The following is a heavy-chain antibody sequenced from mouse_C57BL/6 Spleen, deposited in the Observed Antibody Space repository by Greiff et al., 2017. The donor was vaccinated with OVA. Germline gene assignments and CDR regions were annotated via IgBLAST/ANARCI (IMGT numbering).Heavy chain of an antibody. J-gene: IGHJ3*01. CDR3: AREANYRRFAY. CDR2: INPYNGGT. Sequence: EVKLQESGPVLVKPGASVKMSCKASGYTFTDYYMNWVKQSHGKSLEWIGVINPYNGGTSYNQKFKGKATLTVDKSSSTAYMELNSLTSEDSAVYYCAREANYRRFAYWGQGTLVTVSA. D-gene: IGHD2-1*01. V-gene: IGHV1-19*01. CDR1: GYTFTDYY.